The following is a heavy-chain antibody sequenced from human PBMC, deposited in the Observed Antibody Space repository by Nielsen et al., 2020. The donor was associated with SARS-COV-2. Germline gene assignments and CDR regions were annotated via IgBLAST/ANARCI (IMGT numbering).Heavy chain of an antibody. J-gene: IGHJ4*02. CDR3: AKDIGTVGATTFDY. CDR2: ISWNSGSI. Sequence: SLKISCAASGFTFDDYAMHWVRQAPGKGLEWVSGISWNSGSIGYADSVKGRFTISRDNAKNSLYLQMNSLRAEDTALYYCAKDIGTVGATTFDYWGQGTLVTVSS. D-gene: IGHD1-26*01. CDR1: GFTFDDYA. V-gene: IGHV3-9*01.